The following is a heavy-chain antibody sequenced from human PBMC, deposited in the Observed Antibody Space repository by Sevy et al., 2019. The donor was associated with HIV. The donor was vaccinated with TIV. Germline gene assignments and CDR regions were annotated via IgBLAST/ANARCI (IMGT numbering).Heavy chain of an antibody. CDR3: AREGCTQPHDY. V-gene: IGHV3-23*01. D-gene: IGHD2-8*01. Sequence: GGSLRLSCAASGFTFAKYSMSWVRQAPGKGLEWVSTFSFGCGRINYADSVKGRFTISIDDSKNTLFLKINGLRAEETATYFCAREGCTQPHDYWGQGTLVTVSS. CDR2: FSFGCGRI. CDR1: GFTFAKYS. J-gene: IGHJ4*02.